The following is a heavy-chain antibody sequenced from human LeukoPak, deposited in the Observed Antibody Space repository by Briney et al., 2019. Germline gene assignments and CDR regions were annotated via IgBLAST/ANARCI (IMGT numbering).Heavy chain of an antibody. CDR2: INPNSGGT. V-gene: IGHV1-2*02. CDR3: AREGYCSSTSCYGWFDP. CDR1: GYTFTGYY. J-gene: IGHJ5*02. D-gene: IGHD2-2*01. Sequence: GASVKVSCKASGYTFTGYYMHWVRQAPGQGREWMGWINPNSGGTNYAQKFQGRVTMTRDTSISTAYMELSRLRSDDTAVYYCAREGYCSSTSCYGWFDPWGQGTLVTVSS.